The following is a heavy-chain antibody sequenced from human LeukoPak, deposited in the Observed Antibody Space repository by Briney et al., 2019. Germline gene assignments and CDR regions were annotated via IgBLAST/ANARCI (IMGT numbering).Heavy chain of an antibody. Sequence: GGSLTLSWAASEFTFSSYAMHWVRQAPGKGREGVAVISSDGSNKYYADSVKGRFTISRDNSKSTLYLQMDSLRAEDTDVYYCARASTPGFGLSGFDYWGQGTLVTVSS. CDR1: EFTFSSYA. CDR3: ARASTPGFGLSGFDY. CDR2: ISSDGSNK. D-gene: IGHD5/OR15-5a*01. V-gene: IGHV3-30-3*01. J-gene: IGHJ4*02.